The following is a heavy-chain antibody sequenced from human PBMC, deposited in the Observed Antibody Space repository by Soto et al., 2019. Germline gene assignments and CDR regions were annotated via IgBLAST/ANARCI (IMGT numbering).Heavy chain of an antibody. V-gene: IGHV4-59*01. Sequence: QVQLQESGPGLVKPSETLSLTCTVSGGSISSYYWSWIRQPPGKGLEWIGYIYYSGSTNYNPSLKSRVTISVDTSKNQFSLKLSSVTAADTAVYYCARGGSTAMVLDYWGQGTLVTVSS. CDR2: IYYSGST. J-gene: IGHJ4*02. D-gene: IGHD5-18*01. CDR1: GGSISSYY. CDR3: ARGGSTAMVLDY.